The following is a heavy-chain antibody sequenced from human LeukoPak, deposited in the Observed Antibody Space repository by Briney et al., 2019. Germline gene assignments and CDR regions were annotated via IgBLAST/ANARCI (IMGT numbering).Heavy chain of an antibody. J-gene: IGHJ4*02. CDR3: ARDAYYYDSSGYYGFDY. CDR1: GGSISSGSYY. D-gene: IGHD3-22*01. V-gene: IGHV4-61*02. Sequence: SETLSLTCTVSGGSISSGSYYWSWIRQPAGKGLEWIGRIYTSGSTNYNPSLKSRVTISVDTSKNQFSLKLSSVTAADTAVYYCARDAYYYDSSGYYGFDYWGQGTLVTVSS. CDR2: IYTSGST.